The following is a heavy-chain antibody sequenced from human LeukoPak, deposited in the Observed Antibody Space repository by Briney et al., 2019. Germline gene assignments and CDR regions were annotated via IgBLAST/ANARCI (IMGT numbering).Heavy chain of an antibody. J-gene: IGHJ6*02. CDR1: GGSISSYY. CDR2: IYYSGST. V-gene: IGHV4-59*01. CDR3: ARYSMVRGVINPPPLNCYYYGMDV. D-gene: IGHD3-10*01. Sequence: SETLSLTCTVSGGSISSYYWSWIRQPPGKGLEWIRYIYYSGSTNYNPSLKSRVTISVDTSKNQFSLKLSSVTAADTAMYYCARYSMVRGVINPPPLNCYYYGMDVWGQGTTVTVSS.